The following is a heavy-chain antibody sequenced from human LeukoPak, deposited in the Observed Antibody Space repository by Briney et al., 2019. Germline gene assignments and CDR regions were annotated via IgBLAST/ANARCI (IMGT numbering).Heavy chain of an antibody. J-gene: IGHJ4*02. CDR3: ARVRRSGSYPSYFDY. Sequence: SETLSLTCTVSGGSVSSYYWSWIRQPPEKGLERIGYIYYSESTSYKPSLKSRDSISVDTSNNQFSLKLTSVTAADTAVYYCARVRRSGSYPSYFDYWGQGTLVTVSS. V-gene: IGHV4-59*02. D-gene: IGHD3-22*01. CDR2: IYYSEST. CDR1: GGSVSSYY.